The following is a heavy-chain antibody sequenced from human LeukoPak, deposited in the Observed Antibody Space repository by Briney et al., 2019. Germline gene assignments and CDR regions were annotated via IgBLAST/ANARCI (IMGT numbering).Heavy chain of an antibody. CDR1: GGSISSYY. D-gene: IGHD6-13*01. CDR3: ARAAAAAGGQYFDY. Sequence: KSSETLSLTCTVSGGSISSYYWSWIRQPAGQGLEWIGRIYTNADTKYNPSLKSRVTMSVDTSKNQLSLKVRSVTAADTAVYYCARAAAAAGGQYFDYWGQGTVVTVPS. J-gene: IGHJ4*02. CDR2: IYTNADT. V-gene: IGHV4-4*07.